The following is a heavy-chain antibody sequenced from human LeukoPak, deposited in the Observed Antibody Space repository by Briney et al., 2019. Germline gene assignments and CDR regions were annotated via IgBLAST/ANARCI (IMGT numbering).Heavy chain of an antibody. J-gene: IGHJ4*02. V-gene: IGHV3-15*01. Sequence: GGSLRLSCAASGFTFSNAWMSWVRQAPGKGLEWVGRIKSKTDGGTTDYAAPVKGRFTISRDDSKNTLYLQMNSLKTEDTAVYYCTTAVRYFDWLSGRYYFDYWGQGTLVTVSP. CDR1: GFTFSNAW. D-gene: IGHD3-9*01. CDR2: IKSKTDGGTT. CDR3: TTAVRYFDWLSGRYYFDY.